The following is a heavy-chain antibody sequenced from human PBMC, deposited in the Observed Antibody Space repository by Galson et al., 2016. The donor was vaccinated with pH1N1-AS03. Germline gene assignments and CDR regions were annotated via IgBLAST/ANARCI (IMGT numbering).Heavy chain of an antibody. J-gene: IGHJ4*02. CDR2: IKQDGSEK. Sequence: SLRLSCAASGFTFNNYWMNWVRQAPGKGLEWVAHIKQDGSEKNYVDSVKGRFTISRDNAKNSLYLQMNSLRVEDTAVYYCARDLDDGDRADLGYWGQGTLVTVSS. D-gene: IGHD3-3*01. CDR1: GFTFNNYW. V-gene: IGHV3-7*03. CDR3: ARDLDDGDRADLGY.